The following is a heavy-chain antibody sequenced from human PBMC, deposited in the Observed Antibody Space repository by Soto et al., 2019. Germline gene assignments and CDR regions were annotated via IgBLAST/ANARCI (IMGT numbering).Heavy chain of an antibody. J-gene: IGHJ4*02. Sequence: EVQLVESGGGLVKPGGSLRLSCAASGFTFTRYSMNWVRQAPGKGLEWVSSISSTTLYIYYGDSMKGRFTLSRDNAKNALYLEMNSLRAEDTAVYSCARESEDLTSNFDYWGQGTLVTVSS. V-gene: IGHV3-21*06. CDR3: ARESEDLTSNFDY. CDR1: GFTFTRYS. CDR2: ISSTTLYI.